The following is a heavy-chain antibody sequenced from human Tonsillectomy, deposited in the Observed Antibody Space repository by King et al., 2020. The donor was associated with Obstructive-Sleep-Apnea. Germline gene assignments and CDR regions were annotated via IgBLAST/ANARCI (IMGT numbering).Heavy chain of an antibody. CDR1: GGSISSSSYY. J-gene: IGHJ4*02. CDR3: ATRDYYDSSGYYSNYFDY. D-gene: IGHD3-22*01. V-gene: IGHV4-39*07. Sequence: QLQESGPGLVKPSETLSLTCTVSGGSISSSSYYWGWIRQPPGKGLEWIGSIYYSGSTYYNPSLKSRVTISVDTSKNQFSLKLSSVTAPDTAVYYCATRDYYDSSGYYSNYFDYWGQGTLVTVSS. CDR2: IYYSGST.